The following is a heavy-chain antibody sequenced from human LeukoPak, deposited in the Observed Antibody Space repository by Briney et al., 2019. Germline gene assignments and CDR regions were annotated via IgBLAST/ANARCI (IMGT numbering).Heavy chain of an antibody. CDR3: ARTESAYYDFWSGYSDY. V-gene: IGHV3-48*03. CDR2: ISSSGSTI. J-gene: IGHJ4*02. Sequence: GGSLRLSCAASGFAFSSYEMNWVRQAPGKGLEWVSYISSSGSTIYYADSVKGRFTISRDNAKNSLYLQMNSLRAEDTAVYYCARTESAYYDFWSGYSDYWGQGTLVTVSS. D-gene: IGHD3-3*01. CDR1: GFAFSSYE.